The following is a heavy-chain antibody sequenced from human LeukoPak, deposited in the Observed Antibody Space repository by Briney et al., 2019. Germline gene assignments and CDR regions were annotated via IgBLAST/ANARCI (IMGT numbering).Heavy chain of an antibody. CDR1: GGSISNYY. CDR3: ARDYSVPAAIGNWFDP. CDR2: IYSLGST. Sequence: PSETLSLTCTVSGGSISNYYWSWIRQPAGKGLEWIGRIYSLGSTNYNPSLKSRVTMSVDTSKNQFSLKLSSVTAADTAVYYCARDYSVPAAIGNWFDPWGQGTLVTVSS. D-gene: IGHD2-2*01. J-gene: IGHJ5*02. V-gene: IGHV4-4*07.